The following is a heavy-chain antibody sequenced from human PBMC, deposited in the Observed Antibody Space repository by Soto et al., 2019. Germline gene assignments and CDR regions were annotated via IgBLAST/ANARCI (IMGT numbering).Heavy chain of an antibody. Sequence: QVQLVQSGAEVKKPGASVKVSCKASGYTFTSYGISWVRQAPGQGLEWMGWISAYNGNTNYAQKLQGRVTMTPDTSTSTAYMELRSLRSDDTAVYYCARDRCSGGSCYSAVSAFDIWGQGTMVTVSS. CDR2: ISAYNGNT. CDR1: GYTFTSYG. J-gene: IGHJ3*02. D-gene: IGHD2-15*01. V-gene: IGHV1-18*01. CDR3: ARDRCSGGSCYSAVSAFDI.